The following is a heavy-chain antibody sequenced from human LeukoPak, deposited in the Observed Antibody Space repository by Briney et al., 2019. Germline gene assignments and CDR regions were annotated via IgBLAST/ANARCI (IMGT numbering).Heavy chain of an antibody. V-gene: IGHV3-48*01. D-gene: IGHD2-2*01. Sequence: GGSLRLSCAASGFTFSSYSMNWVRQAPGKGLEWVSYISSSSSTIYYADSVKGRFTISRDYAKNSLYLQMNSLRAEDTAVYYCARDPDDGGTSLSYYYYYYYYMDVWGKGTTVTVSS. CDR2: ISSSSSTI. J-gene: IGHJ6*03. CDR1: GFTFSSYS. CDR3: ARDPDDGGTSLSYYYYYYYYMDV.